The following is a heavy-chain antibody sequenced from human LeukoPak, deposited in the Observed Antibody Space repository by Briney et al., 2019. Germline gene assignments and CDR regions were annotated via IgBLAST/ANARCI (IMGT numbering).Heavy chain of an antibody. V-gene: IGHV3-21*01. CDR2: ISSGSNYK. J-gene: IGHJ6*03. Sequence: GGSLRLSCAASGFVYSTYSMNWVRQAPGKGLEWVSSISSGSNYKYYADSVKGRFTISRDNAKNSLFLQMNSLRAEDTAVYYCAGDGSVPGQWFGESSHGEHYNYMDIWGKGTTVTVSS. D-gene: IGHD3-10*01. CDR3: AGDGSVPGQWFGESSHGEHYNYMDI. CDR1: GFVYSTYS.